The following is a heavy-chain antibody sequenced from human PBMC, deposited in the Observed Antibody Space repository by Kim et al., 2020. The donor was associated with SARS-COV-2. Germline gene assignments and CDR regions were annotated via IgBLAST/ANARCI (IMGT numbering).Heavy chain of an antibody. V-gene: IGHV3-23*01. CDR2: ITDSGRDT. Sequence: GGSLRLSCAGSGPSFTEYAMSWVRQAPGKGLEWVSAITDSGRDTYHAESVRGRFTISRDNSKNTLYLQMHGLTAEDTAIYYCAKGSASSRPYYFDFWGQGALVTVSS. CDR3: AKGSASSRPYYFDF. CDR1: GPSFTEYA. J-gene: IGHJ4*02.